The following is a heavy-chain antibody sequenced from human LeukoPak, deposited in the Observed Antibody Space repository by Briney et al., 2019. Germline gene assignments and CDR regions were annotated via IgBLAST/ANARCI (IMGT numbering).Heavy chain of an antibody. CDR2: ISGSGGST. Sequence: GGSLRLSCAASGFTFSSYAMSWVRQAPGKGLEWVSAISGSGGSTYYADSVKGRFTISRDNSKNTLYLQMNSLRSEDTAVYYCVRVIAARPVYYYYYMDVWGKGTTVTVSS. CDR3: VRVIAARPVYYYYYMDV. J-gene: IGHJ6*03. V-gene: IGHV3-23*01. D-gene: IGHD6-6*01. CDR1: GFTFSSYA.